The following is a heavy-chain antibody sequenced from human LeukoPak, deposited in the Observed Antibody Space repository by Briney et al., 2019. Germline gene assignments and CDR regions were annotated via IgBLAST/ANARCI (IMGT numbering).Heavy chain of an antibody. D-gene: IGHD3-3*01. V-gene: IGHV3-7*01. J-gene: IGHJ6*03. CDR3: ARVPPYYDFWSGCPDYYYYMDV. CDR1: GFTFSSYW. CDR2: IKQDGSEE. Sequence: GSLRLSCAASGFTFSSYWMSWVRQAPGKGLEWVANIKQDGSEEYYVDSVKGRFTISRDNAKNSLYLQMNSLRAEDTAVYYCARVPPYYDFWSGCPDYYYYMDVWGKGTTVTVSS.